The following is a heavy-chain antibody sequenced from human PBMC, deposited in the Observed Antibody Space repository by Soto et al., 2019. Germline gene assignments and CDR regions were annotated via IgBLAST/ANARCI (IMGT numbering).Heavy chain of an antibody. J-gene: IGHJ3*02. CDR1: GYTFPRSG. V-gene: IGHV1-18*01. D-gene: IGHD3-9*01. CDR3: ATLITLFCPTPPDAFDI. Sequence: QIQLVQSGAEVKKPGASVKVSCKASGYTFPRSGITWVRQAPGHGLEWRGWFSAYNVNTNYAQNLKDRGTMTTDTSTSTAYMELWSLRSDDTALYYCATLITLFCPTPPDAFDIWGQGTMVTVSS. CDR2: FSAYNVNT.